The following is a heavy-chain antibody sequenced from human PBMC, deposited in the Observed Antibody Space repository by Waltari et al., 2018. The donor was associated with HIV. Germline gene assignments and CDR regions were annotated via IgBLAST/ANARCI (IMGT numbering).Heavy chain of an antibody. Sequence: QVQLQESGPGLVKPSETLSLTCTVSGGSISSYYWSWIRQPAGKGLEWIGRIYTSGSTNYNPSLKRRVTMSVDTSKNQFSLKLSSVTAADTAVYYCARALDYYGSGSYNWFDPWGQGTLVTVSS. J-gene: IGHJ5*02. D-gene: IGHD3-10*01. CDR2: IYTSGST. CDR1: GGSISSYY. V-gene: IGHV4-4*07. CDR3: ARALDYYGSGSYNWFDP.